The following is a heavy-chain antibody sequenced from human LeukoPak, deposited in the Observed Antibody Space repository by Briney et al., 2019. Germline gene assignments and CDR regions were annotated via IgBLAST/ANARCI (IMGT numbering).Heavy chain of an antibody. CDR2: ISSSSSYI. CDR1: GFTFSSYS. V-gene: IGHV3-21*01. J-gene: IGHJ1*01. Sequence: GGSLRLSCAASGFTFSSYSMNWVRQAPGKGLESLSSISSSSSYIYYADSVKGRFTISRDNAKNSLYLQMNSLRAEDTAVYYCARDGGIAVAGTYFHHWGQGTLVTVSS. D-gene: IGHD6-19*01. CDR3: ARDGGIAVAGTYFHH.